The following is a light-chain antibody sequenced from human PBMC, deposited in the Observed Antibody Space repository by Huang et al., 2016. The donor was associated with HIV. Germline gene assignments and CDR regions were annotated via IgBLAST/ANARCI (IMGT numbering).Light chain of an antibody. CDR3: QQPGS. V-gene: IGKV3-11*01. CDR2: DTS. Sequence: EIVLTQSPATLYLSPGERATLSCRASQSVGGYLAWYQQKPGQAPRLHIYDTSTRATGIPARFSGSGSETYFTLTISSLEPEDFAVYYCQQPGSFGQGTKVDIK. J-gene: IGKJ2*01. CDR1: QSVGGY.